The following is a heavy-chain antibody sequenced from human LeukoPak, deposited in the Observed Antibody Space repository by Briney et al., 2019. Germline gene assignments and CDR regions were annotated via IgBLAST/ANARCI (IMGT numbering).Heavy chain of an antibody. J-gene: IGHJ6*03. Sequence: PSETLSLTCAVYGGSFSGYYWSWIRQPPGKGLEWIGEINHSGSTNYNPSLKSRVTISVDTSKNQFSLKLSSVTAADTAVYYCARGGGPNTYYYDSRGYYYYYYYYMDVWGKGTTVTVSS. CDR3: ARGGGPNTYYYDSRGYYYYYYYYMDV. D-gene: IGHD3-22*01. V-gene: IGHV4-34*01. CDR2: INHSGST. CDR1: GGSFSGYY.